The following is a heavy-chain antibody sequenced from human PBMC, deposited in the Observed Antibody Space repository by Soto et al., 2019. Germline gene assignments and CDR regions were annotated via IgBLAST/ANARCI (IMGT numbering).Heavy chain of an antibody. CDR2: IYYGGTT. CDR3: ARDLWGYCGTDCYPLDV. J-gene: IGHJ6*02. D-gene: IGHD2-21*02. Sequence: PSETLSLTCTVSGCSFSPNYWSWIQQPPGKGLEWVGYIYYGGTTSYNPSFKSRVTISVDTSKNQFSLKLNSVTAADTAVYYCARDLWGYCGTDCYPLDVWGQGTTVTVSS. V-gene: IGHV4-59*01. CDR1: GCSFSPNY.